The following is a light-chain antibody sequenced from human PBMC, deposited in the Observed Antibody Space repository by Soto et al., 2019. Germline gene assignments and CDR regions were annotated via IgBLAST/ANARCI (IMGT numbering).Light chain of an antibody. Sequence: QSALTQPASVSGSPGQSITISCSGTSSDVGGYKYDSWYQQHPGKAPKLMIYEVSNRPSGVSNRFSGSKSGNTASLTISGLQAEDEADYYCSLYTSINTYVFGTGTKLTGL. CDR2: EVS. CDR1: SSDVGGYKY. J-gene: IGLJ1*01. V-gene: IGLV2-14*01. CDR3: SLYTSINTYV.